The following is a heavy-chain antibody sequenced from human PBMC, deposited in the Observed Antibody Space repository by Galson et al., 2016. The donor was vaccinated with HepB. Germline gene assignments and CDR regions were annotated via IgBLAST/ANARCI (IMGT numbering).Heavy chain of an antibody. CDR2: SRNRVQSYIT. CDR1: GFTFSDHY. Sequence: SLRLSCATSGFTFSDHYIDWVRQAPGKGLEWLGRSRNRVQSYITDYAASVKGRSSISRDGSQNSLYLQMNSLRAEDTAVYYCARDLGVYNFWSGYTHYGMDVWGQGTMVTVS. J-gene: IGHJ6*02. CDR3: ARDLGVYNFWSGYTHYGMDV. V-gene: IGHV3-72*01. D-gene: IGHD3-3*01.